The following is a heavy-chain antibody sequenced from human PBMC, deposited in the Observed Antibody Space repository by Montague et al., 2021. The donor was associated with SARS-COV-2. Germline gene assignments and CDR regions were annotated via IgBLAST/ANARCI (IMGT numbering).Heavy chain of an antibody. J-gene: IGHJ4*02. CDR2: IYWDDDK. Sequence: PAMVKPTQTLTLTCTFSGFSLSTDGVGVGWIRQPPGKALEWLALIYWDDDKRYSPSLKSRLTITKVTSKNQVVLTMTNMDPVDTATYYCAHRLPAVAAFDYWGQGTLVTVSS. D-gene: IGHD6-6*01. V-gene: IGHV2-5*02. CDR3: AHRLPAVAAFDY. CDR1: GFSLSTDGVG.